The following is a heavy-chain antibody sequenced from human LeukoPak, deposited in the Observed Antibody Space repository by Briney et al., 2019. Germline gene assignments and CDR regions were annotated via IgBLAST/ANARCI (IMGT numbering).Heavy chain of an antibody. CDR2: IIPILGIA. CDR3: ARGRSYDSSGYPLDY. D-gene: IGHD3-22*01. CDR1: GGTFSSYT. Sequence: ASVKVSCKASGGTFSSYTISWVRQAPGQGLEWMGRIIPILGIANYAQKFQGRVTITADKSTSTAYMELSSLRSEDTAVYYCARGRSYDSSGYPLDYWGQGTLATVSS. V-gene: IGHV1-69*02. J-gene: IGHJ4*02.